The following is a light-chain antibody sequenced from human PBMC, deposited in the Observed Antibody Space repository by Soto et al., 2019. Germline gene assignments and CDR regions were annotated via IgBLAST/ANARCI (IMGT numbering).Light chain of an antibody. J-gene: IGKJ4*01. CDR3: QNYNSAPQLT. CDR1: QGISTY. Sequence: DIQMTQSPSSLSASVGDRVTITCRASQGISTYLAWYQQKPGKVPKLLICTASTLQSGVPSRFSGSGSGTDFTLTISRLQPEDVATYYCQNYNSAPQLTFGGGTKVEI. CDR2: TAS. V-gene: IGKV1-27*01.